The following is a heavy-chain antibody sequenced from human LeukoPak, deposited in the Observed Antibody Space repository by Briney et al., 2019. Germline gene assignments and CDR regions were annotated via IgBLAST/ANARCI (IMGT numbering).Heavy chain of an antibody. V-gene: IGHV4-34*01. CDR2: INHSGST. D-gene: IGHD2-2*01. J-gene: IGHJ6*04. CDR1: GGSFSGYY. CDR3: ARAGVVVPAAMRGSQPKKRDYGMDV. Sequence: ASETLSLTCAVYGGSFSGYYWSWIRQPPGKGLEWIGEINHSGSTNYNPSLKSRVTISVDTSKNQFSLKLSSVTAADTAVYYCARAGVVVPAAMRGSQPKKRDYGMDVWGKGTTVTVSS.